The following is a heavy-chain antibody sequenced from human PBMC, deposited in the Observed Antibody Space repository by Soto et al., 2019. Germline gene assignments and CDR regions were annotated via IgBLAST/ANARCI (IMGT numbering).Heavy chain of an antibody. CDR3: ASAEYYFDTSGWYY. J-gene: IGHJ4*02. CDR2: ISSSSSYI. CDR1: GFTFSSYS. Sequence: EVQLVESGGGLVKPGGSLRLSCAASGFTFSSYSMNWVRQAPGKGLEWVSSISSSSSYIYYADSVKGRFTISRDNAKNSLYLQMNSLRAEDTAVYYCASAEYYFDTSGWYYWGQGTLVTVPS. V-gene: IGHV3-21*01. D-gene: IGHD3-22*01.